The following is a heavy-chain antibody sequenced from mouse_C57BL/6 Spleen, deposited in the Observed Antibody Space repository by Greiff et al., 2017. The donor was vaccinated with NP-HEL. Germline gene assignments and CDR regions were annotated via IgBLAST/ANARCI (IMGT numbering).Heavy chain of an antibody. CDR3: ARGYGNYNDY. D-gene: IGHD2-1*01. CDR1: GYTFTSYW. CDR2: IDPSDSET. V-gene: IGHV1-52*01. Sequence: QVQLQQPGAELVRPGSSVKLSCKASGYTFTSYWMHWVKQRPIQGLEWIGNIDPSDSETHYNQKFKDKATLTVDKSSSTAYMQLSSLTSEDSAVYYCARGYGNYNDYWGQGTTRTVSS. J-gene: IGHJ2*01.